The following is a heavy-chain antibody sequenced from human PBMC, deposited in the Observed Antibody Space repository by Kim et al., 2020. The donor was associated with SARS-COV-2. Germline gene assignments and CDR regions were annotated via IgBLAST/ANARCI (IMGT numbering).Heavy chain of an antibody. CDR1: GDSITSRNCY. D-gene: IGHD3-10*01. J-gene: IGHJ6*02. Sequence: SETLSLTCTVSGDSITSRNCYWGWIRQPPGKGLEWIRSIWHTGSTYYNPSLKSRVTMSVDTSKSQFSLSLSSVTAADTAVYFCARKAGSYFYYYGMDVWGQGTTVTVSS. V-gene: IGHV4-39*01. CDR3: ARKAGSYFYYYGMDV. CDR2: IWHTGST.